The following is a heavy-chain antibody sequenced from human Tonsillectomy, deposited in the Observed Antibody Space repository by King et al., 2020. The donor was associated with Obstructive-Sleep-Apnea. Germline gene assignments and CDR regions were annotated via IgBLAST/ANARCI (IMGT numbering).Heavy chain of an antibody. Sequence: QLVQSGGGLVQPGRSLRLSCAASGFTFDDYAMHWVRQAPGKGLEWVSGISWNSGNIGYADSVKGRLTISRDNAKNSLYLQMNSLRAEDTALYDCAKAGSWYRDAFDIWGQGTMVTVSS. V-gene: IGHV3-9*01. D-gene: IGHD6-13*01. CDR2: ISWNSGNI. CDR1: GFTFDDYA. CDR3: AKAGSWYRDAFDI. J-gene: IGHJ3*02.